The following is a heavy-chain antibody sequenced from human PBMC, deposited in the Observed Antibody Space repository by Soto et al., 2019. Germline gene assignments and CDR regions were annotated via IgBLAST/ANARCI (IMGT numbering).Heavy chain of an antibody. D-gene: IGHD4-17*01. V-gene: IGHV3-9*01. CDR1: GFTFDDYA. J-gene: IGHJ5*02. CDR3: AKDRYGDYGLFWFDP. CDR2: ISWNSGSI. Sequence: EVQLVESGGGLVQPGRSLRLSCAASGFTFDDYAMHWVRQAPGKGLEWVSGISWNSGSIGYADSVKGRFTISRDNAKNSLYLQMTSLRAEDTALYYCAKDRYGDYGLFWFDPWGQGTLVTVSS.